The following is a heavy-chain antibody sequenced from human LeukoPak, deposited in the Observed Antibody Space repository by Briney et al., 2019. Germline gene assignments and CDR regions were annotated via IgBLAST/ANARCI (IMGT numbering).Heavy chain of an antibody. V-gene: IGHV3-21*01. J-gene: IGHJ6*02. Sequence: AGGSLRLSCAASGFTFSSYSMNWVRQAPGKGLEWVSSISSSSSYIYYADSVKGRFTISRDNAKNSLYLQMNSLRAEDTAVYYCAKGRYYDSSGYYYVGFYGMDVWGQGTTVTVSS. CDR2: ISSSSSYI. D-gene: IGHD3-22*01. CDR3: AKGRYYDSSGYYYVGFYGMDV. CDR1: GFTFSSYS.